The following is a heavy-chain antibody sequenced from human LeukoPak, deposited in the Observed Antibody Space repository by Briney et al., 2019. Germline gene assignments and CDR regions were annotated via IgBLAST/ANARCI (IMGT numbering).Heavy chain of an antibody. CDR1: GFTFSSYA. D-gene: IGHD2-8*01. V-gene: IGHV3-23*01. Sequence: GGSLTLSCAASGFTFSSYAMSWVRQAPGKGLEWVSAISGSGGSTYYADSVKGRFTISRDNSKNTLYLQMNSLRAEDTAVYYWARDGKLLDGMDVWGQGTTVTVSS. CDR2: ISGSGGST. CDR3: ARDGKLLDGMDV. J-gene: IGHJ6*02.